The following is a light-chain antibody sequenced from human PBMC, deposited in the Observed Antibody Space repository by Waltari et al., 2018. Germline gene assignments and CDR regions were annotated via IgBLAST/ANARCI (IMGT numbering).Light chain of an antibody. V-gene: IGLV2-23*02. CDR3: CSYAGSGTLV. J-gene: IGLJ2*01. CDR1: SSDVGTYAL. CDR2: EVT. Sequence: QSALPQPASVSGSPGQSITISCTGTSSDVGTYALVSWYQQHPGKAPKLMIYEVTKRPSWVSNRFSGSKSGNTASLTVSGLQAEDEADYYCCSYAGSGTLVFGGGTKLTVL.